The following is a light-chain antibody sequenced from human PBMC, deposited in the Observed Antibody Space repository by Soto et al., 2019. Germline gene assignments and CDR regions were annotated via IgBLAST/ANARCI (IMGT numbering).Light chain of an antibody. V-gene: IGKV3-11*01. J-gene: IGKJ1*01. CDR3: QQRSNWPPT. CDR1: QSVSSY. Sequence: EIVLTQSPATLSLSPGERATLYCRASQSVSSYLAWYQQKPGQAPRLLIYDASNRATGIPARFSGSGSGTDFTLTISSLEPEDFAVYYCQQRSNWPPTCGQGTKVEIK. CDR2: DAS.